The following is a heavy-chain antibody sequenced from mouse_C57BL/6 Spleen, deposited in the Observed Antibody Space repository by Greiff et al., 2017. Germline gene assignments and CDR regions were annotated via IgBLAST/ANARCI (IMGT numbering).Heavy chain of an antibody. CDR1: GYAFSSYW. V-gene: IGHV1-80*01. J-gene: IGHJ2*01. D-gene: IGHD1-1*01. CDR3: ARDGSSYYCDY. CDR2: IYPGDGDT. Sequence: QVQLQQSGAELVKPGASVKISCKASGYAFSSYWMNWVKQRPGKGLEWIGQIYPGDGDTNYNGKFKGKATLTADKSSSTAYMQLSSLTSEVSSVYFCARDGSSYYCDYWGQGTTLTVSS.